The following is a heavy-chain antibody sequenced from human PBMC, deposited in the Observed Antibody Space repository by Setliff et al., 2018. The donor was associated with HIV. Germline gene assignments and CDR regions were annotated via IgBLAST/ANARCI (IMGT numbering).Heavy chain of an antibody. CDR1: GYSINSGFS. D-gene: IGHD3-16*01. Sequence: PSETLSLTCAASGYSINSGFSRAWIRQPPGQGPQWIGSIYQSGSIYYNPSLQSRVTMSVDTSKNQFSLKLSSVTAADTAVYYCARGGYYYYFGVDVWGQGTTVTVS. J-gene: IGHJ6*02. CDR3: ARGGYYYYFGVDV. CDR2: IYQSGSI. V-gene: IGHV4-38-2*01.